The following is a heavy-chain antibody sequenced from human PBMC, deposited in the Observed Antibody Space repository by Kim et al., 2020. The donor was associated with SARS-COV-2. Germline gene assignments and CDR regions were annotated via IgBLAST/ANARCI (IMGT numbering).Heavy chain of an antibody. CDR3: AKVSECFCLGEGKNSLYL. CDR1: GFNFNNYV. CDR2: ISYDGSQK. Sequence: GGSLRLSCAASGFNFNNYVFHWVRQAPGKGLEWVAVISYDGSQKYYADYVKGRFTISRDTVKRKLYLQMTSLTTEDTAVYGCAKVSECFCLGEGKNSLYLWRRGKMVPLSS. V-gene: IGHV3-30*18. D-gene: IGHD3-16*01. J-gene: IGHJ3*01.